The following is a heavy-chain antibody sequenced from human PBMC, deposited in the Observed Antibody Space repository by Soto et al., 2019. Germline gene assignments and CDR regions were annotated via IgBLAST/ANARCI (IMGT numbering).Heavy chain of an antibody. Sequence: SLRLSCAASGFGFDGHAMHWVGQAPGKGLEWVSGTSWNSGTIDYADSVKGRLTTSRDNAKNSLYLQMNSLRVEDTALYYCAKDTQLRFYGMDVWGQGTTVTVSS. J-gene: IGHJ6*02. V-gene: IGHV3-9*01. CDR3: AKDTQLRFYGMDV. CDR2: TSWNSGTI. CDR1: GFGFDGHA.